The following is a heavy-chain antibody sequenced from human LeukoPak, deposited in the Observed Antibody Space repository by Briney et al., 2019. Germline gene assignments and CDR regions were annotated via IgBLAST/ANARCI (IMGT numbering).Heavy chain of an antibody. J-gene: IGHJ4*02. CDR2: IYYSGST. CDR1: GGSISSGGYY. D-gene: IGHD1-7*01. CDR3: ARDGVGLLDY. V-gene: IGHV4-31*03. Sequence: SQTLSLTCTVSGGSISSGGYYWSWIRQHPGKGLEWIGYIYYSGSTYYNPSLKSRVTISVDTSKNQFSLKLSSVTAADTAVYYCARDGVGLLDYWGQGTLVTVSS.